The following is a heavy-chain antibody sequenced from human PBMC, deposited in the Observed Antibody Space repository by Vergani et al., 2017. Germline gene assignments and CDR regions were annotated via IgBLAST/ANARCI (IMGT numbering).Heavy chain of an antibody. D-gene: IGHD6-13*01. CDR2: ISGSGGST. Sequence: EVQLLESGGGLVQPGGSLRLSCAASGFTFSSYAMSWVRQAPGKGLEWVSAISGSGGSTYYADSVKGRFTISRDNSKNTLYLQMNSLRAEDTAVYYSAKDLSSSWLNKYYYYGMDVWGQGTTVTVSS. V-gene: IGHV3-23*01. CDR1: GFTFSSYA. CDR3: AKDLSSSWLNKYYYYGMDV. J-gene: IGHJ6*02.